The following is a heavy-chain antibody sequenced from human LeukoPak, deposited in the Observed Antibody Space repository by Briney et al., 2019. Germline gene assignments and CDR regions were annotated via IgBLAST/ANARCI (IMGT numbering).Heavy chain of an antibody. Sequence: PSETLSLTCAVYGGSFSGYYWSWIRQPPGKGLEWIGEINHSGSTNYNPSLKSRVTISVDTSKNQFSLKLSSVTAADTTVYYCARNGHSSYRLINNWFVPWGQGTLVTVSS. D-gene: IGHD6-6*01. J-gene: IGHJ5*02. V-gene: IGHV4-34*01. CDR3: ARNGHSSYRLINNWFVP. CDR2: INHSGST. CDR1: GGSFSGYY.